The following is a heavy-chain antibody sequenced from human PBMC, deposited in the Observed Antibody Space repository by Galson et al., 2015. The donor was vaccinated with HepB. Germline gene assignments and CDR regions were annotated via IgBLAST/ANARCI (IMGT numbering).Heavy chain of an antibody. CDR1: GYTLTELS. V-gene: IGHV1-24*01. CDR2: SDPEDGET. J-gene: IGHJ4*02. Sequence: SVKVSCKVSGYTLTELSMHWVRQAPGKGLQWMGGSDPEDGETIYAQKFQGRVTMTEDTSTDTAYMALSSLRSEDTAVYYCATDFGMRYCSGGSCNLWGQGTLVTVSS. D-gene: IGHD2-15*01. CDR3: ATDFGMRYCSGGSCNL.